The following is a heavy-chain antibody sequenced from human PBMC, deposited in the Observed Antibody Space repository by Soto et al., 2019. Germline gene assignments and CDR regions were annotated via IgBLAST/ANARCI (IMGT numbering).Heavy chain of an antibody. D-gene: IGHD6-13*01. J-gene: IGHJ4*02. V-gene: IGHV3-23*01. CDR1: GFTFSSYA. CDR2: ISGSGGST. CDR3: AKVRHSSSWATTLDY. Sequence: EVQLLEAGGGLVQPGGSLRLSCAASGFTFSSYAMSWVRQAPGKGLEWVSAISGSGGSTYYADSVKGRFTISRDNSKNTLYLQMNSLRAEDTAVYYCAKVRHSSSWATTLDYWGQGTLVTVSS.